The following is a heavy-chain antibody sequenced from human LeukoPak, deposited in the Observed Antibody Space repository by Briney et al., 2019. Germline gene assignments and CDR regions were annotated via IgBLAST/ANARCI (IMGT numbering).Heavy chain of an antibody. V-gene: IGHV6-1*01. Sequence: SQTLSLTCAISGDGVSSNSAAWNWIRQSPSRGLEWLGRTYYRSKWYNDYATSVKSRLIINPDTSKNQFSLQLSSVTPEDTAVYYCARDGYSSTWYVFDYWGQGSLVTVSP. J-gene: IGHJ4*02. D-gene: IGHD6-13*01. CDR2: TYYRSKWYN. CDR1: GDGVSSNSAA. CDR3: ARDGYSSTWYVFDY.